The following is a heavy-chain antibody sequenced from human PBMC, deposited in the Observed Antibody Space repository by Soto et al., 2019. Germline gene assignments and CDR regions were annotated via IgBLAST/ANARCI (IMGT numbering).Heavy chain of an antibody. D-gene: IGHD6-13*01. CDR2: INAKSGGT. V-gene: IGHV1-2*02. J-gene: IGHJ6*02. Sequence: ASVKVSCKASGYTITAHLLHWVRQAPGQGLEWMGWINAKSGGTDYAQKFQDRVTMSRDTSINTAYMQLSRLTSDDTAVYYCGREGQQLAQEKYYQFNGMDVWGQGTTVTVSS. CDR1: GYTITAHL. CDR3: GREGQQLAQEKYYQFNGMDV.